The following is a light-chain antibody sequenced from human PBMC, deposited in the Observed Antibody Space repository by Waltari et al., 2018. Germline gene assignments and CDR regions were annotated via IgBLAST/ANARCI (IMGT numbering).Light chain of an antibody. J-gene: IGLJ2*01. V-gene: IGLV2-14*03. CDR1: SSDIGGYNS. CDR3: SSYISSPPHVV. CDR2: DVF. Sequence: QSALTQPASVSGSPGQSISISCTGISSDIGGYNSVSCYQHHPGKAPNLLIYDVFNRPSGVSNRFSGSKSGNAASLAISGLQVEDEAVYYCSSYISSPPHVVFGEGTKLTVL.